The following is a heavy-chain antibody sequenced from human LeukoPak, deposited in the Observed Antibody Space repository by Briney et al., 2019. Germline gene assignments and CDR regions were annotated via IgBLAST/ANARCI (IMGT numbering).Heavy chain of an antibody. CDR2: ISGSGGST. D-gene: IGHD1-1*01. Sequence: GGSLRLSCAASGFTFSSYAMNWVRQAPGKGLEWVSVISGSGGSTYYADSVKGRFTISRDNSKNTLYLLMNSLRAEDTAVYYCAKSVESKLVRVGLDYWGQGTLVTVSS. V-gene: IGHV3-23*01. CDR3: AKSVESKLVRVGLDY. J-gene: IGHJ4*02. CDR1: GFTFSSYA.